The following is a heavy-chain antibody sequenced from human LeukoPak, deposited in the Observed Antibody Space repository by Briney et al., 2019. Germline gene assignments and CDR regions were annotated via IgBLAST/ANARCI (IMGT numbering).Heavy chain of an antibody. D-gene: IGHD6-13*01. CDR2: ISGSGGTI. J-gene: IGHJ4*02. CDR1: GFTFSSHW. Sequence: PGGSLRLSCAASGFTFSSHWMHWVRQAPGKGLECVSYISGSGGTIYYADSVKGRFTISRDNAKNSLYLQMNSLRAEDTAVYYCCTSPSFGSSWYQFNYWGQGALVIVSS. V-gene: IGHV3-48*04. CDR3: CTSPSFGSSWYQFNY.